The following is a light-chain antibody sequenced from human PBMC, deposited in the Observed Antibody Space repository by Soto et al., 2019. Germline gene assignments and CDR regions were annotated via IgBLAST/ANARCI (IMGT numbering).Light chain of an antibody. CDR3: SSYTTSNTRQIV. J-gene: IGLJ1*01. Sequence: QSALTQPASVSGSPGQSITISCTGTSSDVGGYNYVSWYQHHPGKAPKLIIYDVSNRPSGVSIRFSGSKSDNTASLTISGLQPEDEADYHCSSYTTSNTRQIVFGTGTKVPVL. V-gene: IGLV2-14*03. CDR2: DVS. CDR1: SSDVGGYNY.